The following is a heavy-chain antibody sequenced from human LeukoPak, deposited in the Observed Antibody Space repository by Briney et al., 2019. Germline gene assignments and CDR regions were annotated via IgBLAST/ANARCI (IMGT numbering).Heavy chain of an antibody. Sequence: GASVKVSCKASGYTFTSYAMNWVRQAPGQGLEWMGWISAYNGNTNYAQKLQGRVTMTTDTSTSTAYMELRSLRSDDTAVYYCARCSTGYYDFWSGYYNQDYWGQGTLVTVSS. V-gene: IGHV1-18*01. CDR1: GYTFTSYA. CDR2: ISAYNGNT. J-gene: IGHJ4*02. D-gene: IGHD3-3*01. CDR3: ARCSTGYYDFWSGYYNQDY.